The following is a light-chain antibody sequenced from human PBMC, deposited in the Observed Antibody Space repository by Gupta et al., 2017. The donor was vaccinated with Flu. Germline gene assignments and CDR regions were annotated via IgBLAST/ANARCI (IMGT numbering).Light chain of an antibody. CDR1: GLGDKY. Sequence: SFVLSQPPSVSESPAQTATSACSGPGLGDKYTCWYQQKTGQHPLLVIYQDDKRPSGIPERFAGSNSGDTATLTISGTQTVDEADYYCQAWDNGLELFGGGTKLTVL. CDR2: QDD. CDR3: QAWDNGLEL. J-gene: IGLJ3*02. V-gene: IGLV3-1*01.